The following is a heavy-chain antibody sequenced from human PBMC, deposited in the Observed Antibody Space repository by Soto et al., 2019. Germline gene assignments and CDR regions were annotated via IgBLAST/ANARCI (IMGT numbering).Heavy chain of an antibody. Sequence: QVQLQESGPGLVKPSQTLSLICTVSGGSISSGGYYWSWIRQHPGQGLEWIGYIYYSGSTYYNPYIKRRVTISAATSKNQFSLKLTSVTAADTAVFYCARDWGRDGCFDYWGQGTLVTVSS. CDR3: ARDWGRDGCFDY. CDR2: IYYSGST. D-gene: IGHD3-16*01. J-gene: IGHJ4*02. CDR1: GGSISSGGYY. V-gene: IGHV4-31*03.